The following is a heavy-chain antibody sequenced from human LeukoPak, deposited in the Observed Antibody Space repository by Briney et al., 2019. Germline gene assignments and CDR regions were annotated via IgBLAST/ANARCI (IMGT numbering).Heavy chain of an antibody. J-gene: IGHJ6*03. CDR1: GGSFSGYY. CDR3: ARGGVATMDV. V-gene: IGHV4-34*01. CDR2: INHSGST. Sequence: SETLSLTCAVYGGSFSGYYWSWIRQPPGKGLEWIGEINHSGSTNYNPSLKSRVTISVDTSKNQFSLKLSSVTAADTAVYYCARGGVATMDVWGKGTTVTVSS. D-gene: IGHD5-12*01.